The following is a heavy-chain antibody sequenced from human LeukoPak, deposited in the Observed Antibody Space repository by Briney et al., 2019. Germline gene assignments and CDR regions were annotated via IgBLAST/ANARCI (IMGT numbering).Heavy chain of an antibody. CDR1: GGTFSSYA. CDR2: IIPIFGTA. CDR3: ASPGSSGFYYYYMDV. D-gene: IGHD3-22*01. Sequence: SVKVSCKASGGTFSSYAISWVRQAPGQGLEWMGGIIPIFGTANYAQKFQGRVTITTDESTSTAYMELSSLRSEDTAVYYCASPGSSGFYYYYMDVWGKGTTVTVSS. J-gene: IGHJ6*03. V-gene: IGHV1-69*05.